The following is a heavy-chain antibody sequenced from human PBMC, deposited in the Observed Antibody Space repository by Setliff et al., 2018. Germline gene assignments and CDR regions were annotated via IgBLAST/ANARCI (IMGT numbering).Heavy chain of an antibody. D-gene: IGHD3-22*01. CDR2: INPSGGST. Sequence: ASVKVSCKASGYTFTSYYMHWVRQAPGQGLEWMGIINPSGGSTSYAQKFQGRVTMTRDTSTSTVYMELSSLRSEDTAVYYCARDLHYYDSSGYYYRPVNGAFDIWGQGTMVTVSS. CDR3: ARDLHYYDSSGYYYRPVNGAFDI. V-gene: IGHV1-46*01. CDR1: GYTFTSYY. J-gene: IGHJ3*02.